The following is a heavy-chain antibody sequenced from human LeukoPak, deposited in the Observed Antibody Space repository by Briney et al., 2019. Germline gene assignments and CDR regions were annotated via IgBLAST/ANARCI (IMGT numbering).Heavy chain of an antibody. D-gene: IGHD2-2*02. CDR1: GGSFSGYY. Sequence: SETLSLTCAVYGGSFSGYYWSWIRQPPGKGLEWIGEINHSGSTNYNPSLKSRVTISVDTSKNQFSLKLSSVTAADTAVYYYARGLRRYCSSTSCYRGVWGYYYYGMDVWGQGTTVTVSS. CDR2: INHSGST. J-gene: IGHJ6*02. CDR3: ARGLRRYCSSTSCYRGVWGYYYYGMDV. V-gene: IGHV4-34*01.